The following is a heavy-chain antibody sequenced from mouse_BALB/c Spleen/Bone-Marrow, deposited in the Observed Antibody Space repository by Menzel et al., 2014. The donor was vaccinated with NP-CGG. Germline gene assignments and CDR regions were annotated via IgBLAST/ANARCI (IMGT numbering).Heavy chain of an antibody. D-gene: IGHD2-4*01. V-gene: IGHV14-3*02. CDR1: GLNIPDFY. CDR3: ARWDDYASDY. CDR2: IEPANGNT. J-gene: IGHJ2*01. Sequence: DVPLVESGAVLVKPGASVTLSCIESGLNIPDFYMFWVKAGPEQGLEWIVSIEPANGNTKEDPKCQGKATITPETSTNTAYRQLSILTTEDAAVYYCARWDDYASDYWGEGTTRTVSS.